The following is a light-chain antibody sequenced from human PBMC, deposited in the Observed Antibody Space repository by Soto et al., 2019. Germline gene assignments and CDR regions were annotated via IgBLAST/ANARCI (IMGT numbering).Light chain of an antibody. V-gene: IGKV3-15*01. CDR2: GAS. CDR3: QQYNNWPYT. J-gene: IGKJ2*01. CDR1: QSVSSN. Sequence: EIVMTQSPATLSVSPGERATLSCRASQSVSSNLAWYQQKPGQAPRLLIYGASTRATGIPARFRGIGSGTEVTLTISSLQSEDFAVYYCQQYNNWPYTFGQGTKLEIK.